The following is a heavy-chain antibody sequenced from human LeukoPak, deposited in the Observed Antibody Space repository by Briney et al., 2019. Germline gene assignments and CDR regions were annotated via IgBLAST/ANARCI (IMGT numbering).Heavy chain of an antibody. J-gene: IGHJ4*02. Sequence: ASVKVSFKASGYTFTSYAMNWVRHPPAQGLEWMGIINPSGGSTSYAQKFQGRVTMTRDMSTSTVYMELSSLRSEDTDVYYCVRGDQSYGDFDYWGQGTLVTVSS. CDR1: GYTFTSYA. V-gene: IGHV1-46*01. CDR2: INPSGGST. D-gene: IGHD4-17*01. CDR3: VRGDQSYGDFDY.